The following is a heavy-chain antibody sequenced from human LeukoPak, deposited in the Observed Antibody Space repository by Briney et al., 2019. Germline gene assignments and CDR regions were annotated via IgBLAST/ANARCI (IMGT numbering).Heavy chain of an antibody. CDR3: ARDLLVRGVPDY. V-gene: IGHV1-69*04. Sequence: GSSVKVSCKASGGTFSCYAISWVRQAPRQGLEWMGRIIPILGIANYAQKFQGRVTITADKSTSTAYMELSSLRSEDTAVYYCARDLLVRGVPDYWGQGTLVTVSS. CDR1: GGTFSCYA. J-gene: IGHJ4*02. CDR2: IIPILGIA. D-gene: IGHD3-22*01.